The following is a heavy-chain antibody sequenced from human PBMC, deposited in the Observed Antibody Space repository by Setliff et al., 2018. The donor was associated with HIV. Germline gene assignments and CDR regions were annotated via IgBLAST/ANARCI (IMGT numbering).Heavy chain of an antibody. CDR1: GGSTSSGSYY. Sequence: PSETLSLTCTVSGGSTSSGSYYWSWIRQPAGKGLEWIGRIYTSGSTNYNPSLKSRVTISVDTSKNQFSLRLSSVTAADTAVYYCARGRGIAVAGAGFDYWGQGTLVTVSS. J-gene: IGHJ4*02. V-gene: IGHV4-61*02. CDR2: IYTSGST. D-gene: IGHD6-19*01. CDR3: ARGRGIAVAGAGFDY.